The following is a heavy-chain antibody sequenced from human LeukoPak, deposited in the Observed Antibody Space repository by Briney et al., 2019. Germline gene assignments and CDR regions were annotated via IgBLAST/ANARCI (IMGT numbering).Heavy chain of an antibody. CDR3: ARGENLGYCSSTSCYTDY. D-gene: IGHD2-2*02. CDR2: IYTSGST. Sequence: SETLSLTCTVPGGSISSGSYYWSWIRQPAGKGLEWIGRIYTSGSTNYNPSLKSRVTISVDTSKNQFSLKLSSVTAADTAVYYCARGENLGYCSSTSCYTDYWGQGTLVTVSS. J-gene: IGHJ4*02. CDR1: GGSISSGSYY. V-gene: IGHV4-61*02.